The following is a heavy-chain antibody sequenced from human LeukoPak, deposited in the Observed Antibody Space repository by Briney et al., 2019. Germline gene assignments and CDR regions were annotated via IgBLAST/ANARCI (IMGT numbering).Heavy chain of an antibody. CDR1: GFTFSSYA. D-gene: IGHD5-24*01. J-gene: IGHJ3*02. CDR3: TREGRDGYNYVPPAFDI. CDR2: IRSKAYGGTT. Sequence: PGGSLRLSCAASGFTFSSYAMSWVRQAPGKGLEWVGFIRSKAYGGTTEYAASVKGRFTISRDDSKSIAYLQMNSLKTEDTAVYYCTREGRDGYNYVPPAFDIWGQGTMVTVSS. V-gene: IGHV3-49*04.